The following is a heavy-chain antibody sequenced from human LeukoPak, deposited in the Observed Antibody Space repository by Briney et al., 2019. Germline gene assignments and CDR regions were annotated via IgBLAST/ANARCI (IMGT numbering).Heavy chain of an antibody. V-gene: IGHV3-53*01. Sequence: GGSLRLSCAASGFTVSSNYMSWVRQAPGKGLEGVSVIYSGGSTYYADSVKGRFTISRDNSKNTLYLQMNSLRAEDTAVYYCACSKRWLAFDYWGQGTLVTVSS. CDR3: ACSKRWLAFDY. J-gene: IGHJ4*02. CDR1: GFTVSSNY. CDR2: IYSGGST. D-gene: IGHD6-19*01.